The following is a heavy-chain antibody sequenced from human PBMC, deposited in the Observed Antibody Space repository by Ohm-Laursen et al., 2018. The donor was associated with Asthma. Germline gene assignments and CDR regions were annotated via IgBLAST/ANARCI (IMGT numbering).Heavy chain of an antibody. V-gene: IGHV3-30-3*01. CDR3: ARAGAYWGPHYYGMDV. Sequence: SLRLSCAASGFTFNKSWMSWVRQAPGKGLEWVAVISYDGSNKYYADSVKGRFTISRDNSKNTLYLQMNSLRAEDTAVYYCARAGAYWGPHYYGMDVWGQGTTVTVSS. D-gene: IGHD7-27*01. CDR2: ISYDGSNK. J-gene: IGHJ6*02. CDR1: GFTFNKSW.